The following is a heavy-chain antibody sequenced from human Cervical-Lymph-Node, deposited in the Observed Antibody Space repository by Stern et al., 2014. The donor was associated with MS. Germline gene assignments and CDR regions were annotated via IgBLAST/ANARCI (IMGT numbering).Heavy chain of an antibody. V-gene: IGHV3-30-3*01. CDR1: GFIFSDYP. CDR3: ARDEGYYGSGSPLGYYGIDV. J-gene: IGHJ6*02. CDR2: ISYDGVNI. Sequence: QVQLVQSGGGVVQPGKSLRLSCAASGFIFSDYPMHWVRQAPGKGLEWVVVISYDGVNIYYADSVKGRFTISRDNSNNTVHLQMDGLRAEDTAVYYCARDEGYYGSGSPLGYYGIDVWGQGTTVTVSS. D-gene: IGHD3-10*01.